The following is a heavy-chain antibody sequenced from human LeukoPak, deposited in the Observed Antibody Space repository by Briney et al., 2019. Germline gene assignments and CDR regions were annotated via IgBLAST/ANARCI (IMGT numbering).Heavy chain of an antibody. CDR3: ARDLDRFFGGMDV. V-gene: IGHV4-34*01. D-gene: IGHD3-3*01. CDR2: INHSGST. Sequence: SETLSLTCAVYGGSFSGYYWSWIRQPPGKGLEWIGEINHSGSTNYNPSLKSRVTISVDTSKNQFSLKLSSVTAADTAVYYCARDLDRFFGGMDVWGQGTTVTVSS. J-gene: IGHJ6*02. CDR1: GGSFSGYY.